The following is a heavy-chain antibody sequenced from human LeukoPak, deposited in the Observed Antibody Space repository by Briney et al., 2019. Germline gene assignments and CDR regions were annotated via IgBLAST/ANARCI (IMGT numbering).Heavy chain of an antibody. J-gene: IGHJ4*02. V-gene: IGHV3-30*02. CDR2: IRFDGSEK. Sequence: AGGSLRLSCAASGFTFSSYGMHWVRQAPGKGLEWVAFIRFDGSEKYYTDSVKGRFTISRDKSKNTLYLQMNSLRAEDTAVYYCAKNAYAFDYWGQGTLVTVSS. CDR3: AKNAYAFDY. CDR1: GFTFSSYG. D-gene: IGHD2-2*01.